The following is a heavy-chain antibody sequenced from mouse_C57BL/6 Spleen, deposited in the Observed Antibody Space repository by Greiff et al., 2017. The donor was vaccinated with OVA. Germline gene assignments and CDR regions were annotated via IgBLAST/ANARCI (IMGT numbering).Heavy chain of an antibody. D-gene: IGHD1-1*01. V-gene: IGHV1-69*01. CDR3: ARRGLLLRLDY. J-gene: IGHJ2*01. CDR2: IDPSDSYT. Sequence: QVQLKQPGAELVMPGASVKLSCKASGYTFTSYWMHWVKQRPGQGLEWIGEIDPSDSYTNYNPKFKGKSTLTVDKSSSTAYMQLSSLTSEDSAVYYCARRGLLLRLDYWGQGTTLTVSS. CDR1: GYTFTSYW.